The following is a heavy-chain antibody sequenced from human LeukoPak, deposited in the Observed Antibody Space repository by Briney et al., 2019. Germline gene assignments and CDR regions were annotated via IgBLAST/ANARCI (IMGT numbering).Heavy chain of an antibody. V-gene: IGHV3-30-3*01. Sequence: QAGGSLRLSCAASGFTFSSYAMHWVRQAPGKGLEWVAVISYDGSNKYYADSVKGRFTISRDNSKNTLYLQMNSLRAEDTAVYYCASGFVSSTTLLDCSSTSCYIGSYWGQGTLVTVSS. D-gene: IGHD2-2*02. CDR3: ASGFVSSTTLLDCSSTSCYIGSY. CDR1: GFTFSSYA. CDR2: ISYDGSNK. J-gene: IGHJ4*02.